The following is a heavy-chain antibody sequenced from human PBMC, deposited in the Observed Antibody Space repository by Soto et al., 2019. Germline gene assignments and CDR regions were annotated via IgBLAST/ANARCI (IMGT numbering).Heavy chain of an antibody. V-gene: IGHV2-5*02. CDR2: IYWDDDK. Sequence: QITLKESGPTLVKPTQTLTLTCTFSGFSLTTSGEAVGWIRQPPGKALEWLALIYWDDDKRSSPSLKSRLTITKDTSTNQVVLTMTNMDPVDTATYYCAHIPGSGQLLYSYYYYMDVWGKGTTVTVSS. CDR1: GFSLTTSGEA. CDR3: AHIPGSGQLLYSYYYYMDV. D-gene: IGHD3-10*01. J-gene: IGHJ6*03.